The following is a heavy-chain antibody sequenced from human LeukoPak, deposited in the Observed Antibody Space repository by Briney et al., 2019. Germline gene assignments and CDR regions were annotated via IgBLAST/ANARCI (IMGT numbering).Heavy chain of an antibody. CDR2: TYYSGST. J-gene: IGHJ4*02. CDR3: ARGHYDILTGYSVDY. CDR1: GGSISSYY. D-gene: IGHD3-9*01. V-gene: IGHV4-59*01. Sequence: PSETLSLTCTVSGGSISSYYWSWIRQPPGKGLEWIGYTYYSGSTNYNPSLKSRVTISVDTSKNQFSLKLSSVTAADTAVYYCARGHYDILTGYSVDYWGQGTLVTVSS.